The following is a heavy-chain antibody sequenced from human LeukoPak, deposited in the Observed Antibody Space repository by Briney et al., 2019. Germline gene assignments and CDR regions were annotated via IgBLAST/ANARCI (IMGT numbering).Heavy chain of an antibody. V-gene: IGHV4-34*01. J-gene: IGHJ3*02. Sequence: PSETLSLTCAVYGGSFSGYYWSWIRQPPGKGLEWIGEINHSGSTNYNPSLKSRVTISVDTSKNQFSLKLSSVTATDTAVYYCAKSNGYGLIDIWGQGTMVTVSS. D-gene: IGHD3-10*01. CDR2: INHSGST. CDR3: AKSNGYGLIDI. CDR1: GGSFSGYY.